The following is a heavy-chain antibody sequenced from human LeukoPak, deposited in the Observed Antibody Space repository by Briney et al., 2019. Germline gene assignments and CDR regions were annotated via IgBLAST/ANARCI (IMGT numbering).Heavy chain of an antibody. J-gene: IGHJ6*03. V-gene: IGHV1-2*02. Sequence: ASVKVSCKASGYTFTGYYMHWVRQAPGQGLEWMGWINPNSGGTNYAQKLQGRVTMTTDTSTSTAYMELRSLRSDDTAVYYCARGRVGARSRDCYYYYMDVWGKGTTVTVSS. CDR2: INPNSGGT. CDR3: ARGRVGARSRDCYYYYMDV. D-gene: IGHD1-26*01. CDR1: GYTFTGYY.